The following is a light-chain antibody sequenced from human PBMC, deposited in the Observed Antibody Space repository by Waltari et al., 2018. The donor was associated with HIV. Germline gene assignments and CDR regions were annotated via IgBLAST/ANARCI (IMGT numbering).Light chain of an antibody. Sequence: DIVMTQSPDSLAVSLGERATINCKSSQSVLYSSNNKNYLAWYQQKPGQPPKLLLYWASTREAGVPDRFSGSGSGTDFTLTISSLQAEDVAVYYCQQDYSAPPYTFGQGTKLEIK. CDR1: QSVLYSSNNKNY. V-gene: IGKV4-1*01. CDR3: QQDYSAPPYT. CDR2: WAS. J-gene: IGKJ2*01.